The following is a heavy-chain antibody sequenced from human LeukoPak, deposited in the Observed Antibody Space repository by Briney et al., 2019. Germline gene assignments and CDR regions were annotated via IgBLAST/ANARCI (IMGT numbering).Heavy chain of an antibody. Sequence: SETLSLTCTVSGGSISSSSYYWGWIRQPPGKGLEWIGSIYHTGTTYYNPSLKSRVTISVDTSSNRFSLQLRSVTAADTATYYCASPSKWELSDLGCWGRGTLVTVSS. V-gene: IGHV4-39*01. CDR1: GGSISSSSYY. CDR3: ASPSKWELSDLGC. J-gene: IGHJ4*01. D-gene: IGHD1-26*01. CDR2: IYHTGTT.